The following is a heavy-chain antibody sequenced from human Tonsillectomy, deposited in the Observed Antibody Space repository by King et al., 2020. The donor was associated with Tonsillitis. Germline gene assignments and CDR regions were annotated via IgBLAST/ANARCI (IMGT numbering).Heavy chain of an antibody. Sequence: VQLQQWGAGLLKPSETLSLTCAVNGGSFNGYYWNWIRQPPGKGLEWIGEINHSGSTNYNPSLKSRVTISVDTSKNQFSLKLSSVTAADTAVYYCAKDISGYAGGWGQGTQVTVSS. J-gene: IGHJ4*02. CDR2: INHSGST. CDR3: AKDISGYAGG. CDR1: GGSFNGYY. V-gene: IGHV4-34*01. D-gene: IGHD5-12*01.